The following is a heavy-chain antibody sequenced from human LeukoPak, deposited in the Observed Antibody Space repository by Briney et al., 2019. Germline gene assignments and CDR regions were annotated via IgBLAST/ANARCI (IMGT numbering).Heavy chain of an antibody. CDR1: GGSFSGYY. V-gene: IGHV4-34*01. CDR3: ARGRSGVRGVIYYHYYYMDV. D-gene: IGHD3-10*01. Sequence: SETLSLTCAVYGGSFSGYYWSWIRQPPGKGLEWIGEINHSGSTNYNPSLKSRVTISVDTSKNQFSLKLRSVTAADTAVYYCARGRSGVRGVIYYHYYYMDVWGKGTTVTISS. CDR2: INHSGST. J-gene: IGHJ6*03.